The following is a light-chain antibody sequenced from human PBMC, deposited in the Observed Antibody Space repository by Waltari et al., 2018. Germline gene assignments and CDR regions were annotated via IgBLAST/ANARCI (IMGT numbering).Light chain of an antibody. V-gene: IGLV2-8*01. J-gene: IGLJ2*01. Sequence: QSALTQPPSASGSPGQPVTTPCTGSGSDVGAYHYVPWYQPHPGKAPKLMIYEVTKRPSGVPDRFSGSKSDNSASLTVSGLQPDDEAYYYCTSFAGGNTVIFGGGTKLTVL. CDR3: TSFAGGNTVI. CDR2: EVT. CDR1: GSDVGAYHY.